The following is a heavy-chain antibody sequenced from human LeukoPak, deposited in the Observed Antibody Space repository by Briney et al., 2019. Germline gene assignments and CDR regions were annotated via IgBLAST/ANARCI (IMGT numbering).Heavy chain of an antibody. CDR2: ISSSSSYI. D-gene: IGHD6-13*01. V-gene: IGHV3-21*04. CDR1: GFTFSSYS. J-gene: IGHJ5*02. Sequence: PGGSLRLSCAASGFTFSSYSMNWVRQAPGKGLEWVSSISSSSSYIYYADSVKGRFTISRDNAKQSLYLQMNSLRAEDTAVYYCATQNTGYSSSWYEGNWFGPWGQGTLVTVSS. CDR3: ATQNTGYSSSWYEGNWFGP.